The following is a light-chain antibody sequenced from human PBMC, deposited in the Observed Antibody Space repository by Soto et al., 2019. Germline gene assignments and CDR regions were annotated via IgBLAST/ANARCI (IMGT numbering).Light chain of an antibody. Sequence: QSVLTQPPSASGTPGQRVTISCSGSSSNIGSNYVYWYQQLPGTAPKLLIYRNNQRPSGVPDRFSGSKSGTSASLAISGLRSEDEADYYCAAWDDSXSGPHYVFGTGTKVTVL. J-gene: IGLJ1*01. CDR1: SSNIGSNY. V-gene: IGLV1-47*01. CDR3: AAWDDSXSGPHYV. CDR2: RNN.